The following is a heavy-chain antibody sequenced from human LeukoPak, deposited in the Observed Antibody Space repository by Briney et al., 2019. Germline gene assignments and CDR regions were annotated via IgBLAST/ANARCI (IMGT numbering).Heavy chain of an antibody. D-gene: IGHD6-6*01. Sequence: KPSETLSLTCTVSGASISSYYWSCVRQPPGNGREWIGSIYYSGSTNYNPSLKGRVTISVDTSQNQLSLKLRSVPAADTAVYYCARGMIAARPRGNFDYWGQGTLVTVSS. CDR1: GASISSYY. CDR3: ARGMIAARPRGNFDY. CDR2: IYYSGST. V-gene: IGHV4-59*01. J-gene: IGHJ4*02.